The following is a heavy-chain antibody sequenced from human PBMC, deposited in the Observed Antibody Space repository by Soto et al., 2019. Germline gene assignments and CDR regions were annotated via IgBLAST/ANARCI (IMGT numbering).Heavy chain of an antibody. CDR3: AKNEDYDFWSGYSVYFDY. D-gene: IGHD3-3*01. CDR2: ISGSGGST. J-gene: IGHJ4*02. Sequence: EVQLLESGGGLVQPGGSLRLSCAASGFTFSSYAMSWVRQAPGKGLEWVSAISGSGGSTNYADSVKGRFTISRDNSKNTLYLQMNSLRAEDTAVYYCAKNEDYDFWSGYSVYFDYWGQGTLVTVSS. V-gene: IGHV3-23*01. CDR1: GFTFSSYA.